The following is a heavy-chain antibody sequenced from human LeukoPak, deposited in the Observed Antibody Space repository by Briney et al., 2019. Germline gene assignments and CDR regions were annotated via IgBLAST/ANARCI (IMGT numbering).Heavy chain of an antibody. D-gene: IGHD3-10*01. CDR2: IYYSGST. V-gene: IGHV4-30-4*01. CDR3: ARGYGSGSYFLDY. Sequence: SETLSLTCTVSGGSISSGDYYWSWIRQPPGKGLEWIGYIYYSGSTYYNPSLKSRVTISVDMSKNPFSLTLSSVTAADTAVYYCARGYGSGSYFLDYWGQGTLVTVSS. J-gene: IGHJ4*02. CDR1: GGSISSGDYY.